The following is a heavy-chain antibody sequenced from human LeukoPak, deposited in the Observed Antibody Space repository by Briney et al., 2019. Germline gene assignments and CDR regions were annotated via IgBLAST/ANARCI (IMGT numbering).Heavy chain of an antibody. V-gene: IGHV4-61*02. CDR1: GYPINNAYY. D-gene: IGHD7-27*01. Sequence: SETLSLTCAVSGYPINNAYYWVWVRQPAGKGLEWIGRIYTSGSTNYNPSLKSRVTISVDTSKNQFSLKLSSVTAADTAVYYCARERAYQAGDPAGYFDYWGQGTLVTVSS. CDR2: IYTSGST. J-gene: IGHJ4*02. CDR3: ARERAYQAGDPAGYFDY.